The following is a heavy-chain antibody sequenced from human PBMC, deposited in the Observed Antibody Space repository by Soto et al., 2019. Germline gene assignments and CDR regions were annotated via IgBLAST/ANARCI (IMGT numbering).Heavy chain of an antibody. J-gene: IGHJ5*02. CDR3: ARLGYCSGGSCYGSSYWFDP. CDR1: GGTFSSYT. Sequence: SVKVSCKASGGTFSSYTISWVRQAPGQGLEWMGRIIPVLGIANYAQKFQGRVTITADKSTSTAYMELSSLRSEDTAVYYCARLGYCSGGSCYGSSYWFDPWGQGTLFTVSS. V-gene: IGHV1-69*02. CDR2: IIPVLGIA. D-gene: IGHD2-15*01.